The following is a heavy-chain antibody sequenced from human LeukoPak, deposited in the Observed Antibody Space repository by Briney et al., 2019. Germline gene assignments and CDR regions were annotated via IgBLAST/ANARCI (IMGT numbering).Heavy chain of an antibody. J-gene: IGHJ3*02. D-gene: IGHD2-21*01. Sequence: ASVKVSCKASGYTFTGYYMHWVRQAPGQGLEWMGRINPNSGGTNYAQKFQGRVTMTRDTSISTAYMELSRLRSDDTAVYYCAREKIRPLWGDAFVIWGQGTMVTVSS. CDR1: GYTFTGYY. CDR3: AREKIRPLWGDAFVI. CDR2: INPNSGGT. V-gene: IGHV1-2*06.